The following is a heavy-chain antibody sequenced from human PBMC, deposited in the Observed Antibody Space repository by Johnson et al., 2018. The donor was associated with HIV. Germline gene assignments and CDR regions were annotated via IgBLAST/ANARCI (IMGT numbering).Heavy chain of an antibody. CDR3: ARKADAIDI. J-gene: IGHJ3*02. V-gene: IGHV3-23*04. CDR1: GFTFSSYA. Sequence: VQLVESGGGLVQPGGSLRLSCAASGFTFSSYAMSWVRQTPWKGLEWVSLISGSTGRTNYADSVKGRFTISRDNAKNSLYLQMNSLRAGDTAVYYCARKADAIDIWGQGTMVTVSS. CDR2: ISGSTGRT.